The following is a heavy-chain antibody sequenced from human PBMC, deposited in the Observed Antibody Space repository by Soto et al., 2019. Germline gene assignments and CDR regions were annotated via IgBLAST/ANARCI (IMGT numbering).Heavy chain of an antibody. CDR1: GFTFSTYN. D-gene: IGHD1-26*01. Sequence: GGSLRLSCAASGFTFSTYNMNWVRQAPGKGLEWVSSINGRGNYIYYADSVKGRFTISRDNAKNSLYLQMNSLRAEDTAIYYCAREDGIVGTTSAFDYWGQGTLVTVSS. J-gene: IGHJ4*02. V-gene: IGHV3-21*01. CDR2: INGRGNYI. CDR3: AREDGIVGTTSAFDY.